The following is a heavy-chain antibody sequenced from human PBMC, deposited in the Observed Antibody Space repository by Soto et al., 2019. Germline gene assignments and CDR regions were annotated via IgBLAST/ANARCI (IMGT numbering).Heavy chain of an antibody. CDR1: GFIFTNAW. Sequence: EVQLVESGGGLVKPGGSLRLSCAASGFIFTNAWMSWVRQAPGKGLEWIGRIKSNSDGGATEYATPVKGRFTISRDDSKNTLYLQMNSLKTEDTAVYYCTTGTSSDVNPWGQGTLVTVSS. CDR3: TTGTSSDVNP. CDR2: IKSNSDGGAT. V-gene: IGHV3-15*01. J-gene: IGHJ5*02. D-gene: IGHD2-21*01.